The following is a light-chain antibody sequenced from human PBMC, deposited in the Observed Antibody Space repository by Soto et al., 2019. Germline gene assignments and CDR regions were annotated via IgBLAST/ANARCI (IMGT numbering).Light chain of an antibody. V-gene: IGLV1-51*01. J-gene: IGLJ2*01. CDR1: NANIGYNY. CDR2: DSN. Sequence: QSVLTQPPSVSAAPGQKVTISCSGSNANIGYNYVSWYQQLPGTAPKVLIFDSNKRPSGIPDRFSGSKSGTSATRGITGLQTGDEADYYCGSWDNSLSAVVFGGGNKVTVL. CDR3: GSWDNSLSAVV.